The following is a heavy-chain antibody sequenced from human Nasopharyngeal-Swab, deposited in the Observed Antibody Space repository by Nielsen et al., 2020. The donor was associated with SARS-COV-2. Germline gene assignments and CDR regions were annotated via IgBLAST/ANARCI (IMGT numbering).Heavy chain of an antibody. V-gene: IGHV4-59*12. CDR2: IYYSGST. CDR3: ARGPRRALPYYYYYMDV. CDR1: GGSISSYY. J-gene: IGHJ6*03. D-gene: IGHD1-14*01. Sequence: SETLSLTCTVSGGSISSYYWSWIRQPPGKGLEWIGYIYYSGSTNYNPSLKSRVTISVDTSKNQFSLKLSSVTAADTAVYYCARGPRRALPYYYYYMDVWGKGTTVTVSS.